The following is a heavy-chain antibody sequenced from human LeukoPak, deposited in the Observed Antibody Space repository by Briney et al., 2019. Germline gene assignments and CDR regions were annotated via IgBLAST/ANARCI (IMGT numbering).Heavy chain of an antibody. Sequence: GGSLRLSCAASGFTVSSNYMSWVRQAPGKGLEWVSVIYSGGSTYYADSVKGRFTISRDNSKNTLYLQMNSLRAEDTAVYYCARDRGTAMVTGFDYGMDVWGQGTTVTVSS. CDR2: IYSGGST. CDR3: ARDRGTAMVTGFDYGMDV. J-gene: IGHJ6*02. D-gene: IGHD5-18*01. V-gene: IGHV3-66*01. CDR1: GFTVSSNY.